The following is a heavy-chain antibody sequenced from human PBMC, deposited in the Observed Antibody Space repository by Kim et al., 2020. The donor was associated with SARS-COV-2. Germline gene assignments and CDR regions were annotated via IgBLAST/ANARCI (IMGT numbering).Heavy chain of an antibody. CDR2: INPNSGGT. J-gene: IGHJ4*02. V-gene: IGHV1-2*06. D-gene: IGHD3-22*01. CDR3: ARSWAEHYYDSSGLIDY. CDR1: GYTFTGYY. Sequence: ASVKVSCKASGYTFTGYYMHWVRQAPGQGLEWMGRINPNSGGTNYAQKFQGRVTMTRDTSISTAYMELSRLRSDDTAVYYCARSWAEHYYDSSGLIDYWGQGTLVTVSS.